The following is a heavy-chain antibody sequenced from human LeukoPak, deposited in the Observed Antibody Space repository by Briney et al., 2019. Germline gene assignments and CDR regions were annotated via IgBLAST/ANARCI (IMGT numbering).Heavy chain of an antibody. CDR2: IYPGDSDT. Sequence: GESLQISCKASGYIFSNCWIGWVRQMPGKGLEWMGIIYPGDSDTRYSPSFQGQVTISADKSINTAYLQWSSLKASDTAIYYCARYTSGWFMQDYWGQGTLVTVSS. D-gene: IGHD6-19*01. CDR3: ARYTSGWFMQDY. V-gene: IGHV5-51*01. CDR1: GYIFSNCW. J-gene: IGHJ4*02.